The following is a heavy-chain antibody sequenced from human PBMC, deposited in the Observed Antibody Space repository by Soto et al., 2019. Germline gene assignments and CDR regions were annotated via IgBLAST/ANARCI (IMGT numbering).Heavy chain of an antibody. Sequence: QVQLVESGGGVVQPGRSLRLSCAASGFTFSSYGMHWVRQAPGKGLEWGAVISYDGSNKYYSDSVKGRFTISGDNSKNTLYLQMNSLRAEDTAVYYCAKDSAHYYDSSGGEYFQHWGQGTLVTVS. J-gene: IGHJ1*01. D-gene: IGHD3-22*01. CDR3: AKDSAHYYDSSGGEYFQH. V-gene: IGHV3-30*18. CDR1: GFTFSSYG. CDR2: ISYDGSNK.